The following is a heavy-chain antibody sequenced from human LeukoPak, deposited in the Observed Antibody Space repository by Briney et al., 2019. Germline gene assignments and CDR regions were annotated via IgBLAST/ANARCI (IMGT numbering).Heavy chain of an antibody. CDR2: ISSSSSYI. Sequence: PGGSLRLSCVASGFTFSSYSMNWVRQAPGKGLEWVSSISSSSSYIYYADSVKGRFTISRDNAKNSLYLQMNSLRAEDTAVYYCARGGGGTIDYWGQGTLVTVSS. J-gene: IGHJ4*02. CDR1: GFTFSSYS. V-gene: IGHV3-21*01. D-gene: IGHD2-15*01. CDR3: ARGGGGTIDY.